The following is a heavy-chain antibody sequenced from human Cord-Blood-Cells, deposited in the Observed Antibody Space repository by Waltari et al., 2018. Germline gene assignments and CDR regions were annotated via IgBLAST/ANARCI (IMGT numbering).Heavy chain of an antibody. CDR2: INHSGST. V-gene: IGHV4-34*01. CDR1: GGSFRGYY. Sequence: QVQLQQWGAGLLKPSEHLSLTCAVYGGSFRGYYWSCIRQPPGKGLEWIGEINHSGSTNYNPSLKSRVTISVDTSKNQFSLKLSSVTAADTAVYYCARVEEYYDFWSGYNSALFDYWGQGTLVTVSS. CDR3: ARVEEYYDFWSGYNSALFDY. J-gene: IGHJ4*02. D-gene: IGHD3-3*01.